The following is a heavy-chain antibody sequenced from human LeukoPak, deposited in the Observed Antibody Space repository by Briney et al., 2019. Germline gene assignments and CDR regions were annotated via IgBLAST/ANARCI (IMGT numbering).Heavy chain of an antibody. Sequence: SETLSLTCTVSGGSISSGDYYWSWIRQPPGKGLEWIVYIYYSGSTYYNPSLKSRVTISVDTSKNQFSLKLSSVTAADTAVYYCARARDGYNLGIDYWGQGTLVTVSS. CDR2: IYYSGST. CDR3: ARARDGYNLGIDY. V-gene: IGHV4-30-4*01. CDR1: GGSISSGDYY. D-gene: IGHD5-24*01. J-gene: IGHJ4*02.